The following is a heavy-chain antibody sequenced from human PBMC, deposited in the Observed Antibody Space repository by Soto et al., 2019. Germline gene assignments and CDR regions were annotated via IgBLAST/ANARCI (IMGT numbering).Heavy chain of an antibody. CDR1: EFTFSSDH. CDR3: AREFVTMVRGVSLGDGMDV. D-gene: IGHD3-10*01. CDR2: ISSSSSTI. V-gene: IGHV3-48*01. J-gene: IGHJ6*02. Sequence: GGSLRLSCAASEFTFSSDHMNWVRQAPGKGLEWISYISSSSSTIYYADSVKGRFTISRDNAKNSLYLQMNSLRAEDTAVYYCAREFVTMVRGVSLGDGMDVWGQGTTVTVSS.